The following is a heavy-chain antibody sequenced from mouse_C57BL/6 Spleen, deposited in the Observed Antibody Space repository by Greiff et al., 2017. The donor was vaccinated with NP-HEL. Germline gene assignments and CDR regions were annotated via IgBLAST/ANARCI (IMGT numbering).Heavy chain of an antibody. CDR1: GYTFTDYE. CDR3: TRSDDGYH. D-gene: IGHD2-3*01. Sequence: VQRVESGAELVRPGASVTLSCKASGYTFTDYEMHWVKQTPVHGLEWIGAIDPETGGTAYNQKFKGKAILTADKSSSTAYMELRSLTSEDSAVYYCTRSDDGYHWGQGTLVTVSA. J-gene: IGHJ3*01. V-gene: IGHV1-15*01. CDR2: IDPETGGT.